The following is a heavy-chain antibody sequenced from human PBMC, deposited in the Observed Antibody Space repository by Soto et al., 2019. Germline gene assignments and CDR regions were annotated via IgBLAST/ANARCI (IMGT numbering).Heavy chain of an antibody. CDR3: ARGITIFGVVDP. Sequence: QVQLVQSGAEVKKPGASVKVSCKASGYTFTSYDINWVRQATGQGLEWMGWMNPNSGNTGYAQKFQGRVTMTRNTSISTAYMELSRLRSEDTAVDYCARGITIFGVVDPGGQGTLVTVSS. CDR1: GYTFTSYD. J-gene: IGHJ5*02. D-gene: IGHD3-3*01. V-gene: IGHV1-8*01. CDR2: MNPNSGNT.